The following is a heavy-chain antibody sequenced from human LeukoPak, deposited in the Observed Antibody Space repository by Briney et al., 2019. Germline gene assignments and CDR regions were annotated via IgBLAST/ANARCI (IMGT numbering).Heavy chain of an antibody. J-gene: IGHJ6*02. CDR2: IYYSGST. D-gene: IGHD5-18*01. CDR1: GGSISSYY. V-gene: IGHV4-59*01. CDR3: ARARHGYSYITDIYYYYYYGMDV. Sequence: PSETLSLTCTVSGGSISSYYWSWIRQPPGKGLEWIGYIYYSGSTNYNPSLKSRVTISVDTSKNQFSLKLSSVTAADTAVYYCARARHGYSYITDIYYYYYYGMDVWGQGTTVTVSS.